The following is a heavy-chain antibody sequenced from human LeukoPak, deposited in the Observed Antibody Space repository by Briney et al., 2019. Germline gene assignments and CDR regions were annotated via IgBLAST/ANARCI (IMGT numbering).Heavy chain of an antibody. J-gene: IGHJ4*02. CDR2: LSTSGDNT. Sequence: GGSLRLSCAASGFTFSSYAMSWVRQAPGKGLERVSALSTSGDNTYYADSVKGRFTISRDNSKNTLYVQMNSLGAEDTAVYYCAKSSIVGATTLYFDYWGQGTLVTVSS. CDR3: AKSSIVGATTLYFDY. V-gene: IGHV3-23*01. D-gene: IGHD1-26*01. CDR1: GFTFSSYA.